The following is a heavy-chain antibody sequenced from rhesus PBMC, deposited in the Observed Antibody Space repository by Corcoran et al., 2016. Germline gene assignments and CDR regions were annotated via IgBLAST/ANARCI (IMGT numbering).Heavy chain of an antibody. CDR1: GGSISGYYY. Sequence: QVQLQQWGEGLVKPSETLSLTCAVYGGSISGYYYWSWIRQPPGKGLEWIGYIYGNSASTNYNPSLKNRVTSSKDTSKNQFSLKLSSVTAADTAVYYCAREGIAAAGTGYYGLDSWGQGVVVTVSS. CDR2: IYGNSAST. V-gene: IGHV4-73*01. J-gene: IGHJ6*01. CDR3: AREGIAAAGTGYYGLDS. D-gene: IGHD6-25*01.